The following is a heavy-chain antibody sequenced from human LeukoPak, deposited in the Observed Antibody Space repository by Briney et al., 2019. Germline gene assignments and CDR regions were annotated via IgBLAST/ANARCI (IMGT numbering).Heavy chain of an antibody. Sequence: PSETLSLTCTVSDDSISDYYRGWIRQPPGKGLEWIGYFHNSGTSTYNPSLKSRVTISADTSKNQFSLKLNSLATADTAVYYCARDTYYYGSGSYRDDYWGHGTLVTVSS. J-gene: IGHJ4*01. D-gene: IGHD3-10*01. CDR3: ARDTYYYGSGSYRDDY. CDR1: DDSISDYY. CDR2: FHNSGTS. V-gene: IGHV4-59*01.